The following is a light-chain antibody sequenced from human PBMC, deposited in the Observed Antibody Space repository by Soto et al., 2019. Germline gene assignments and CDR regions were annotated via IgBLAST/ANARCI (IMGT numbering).Light chain of an antibody. Sequence: QSALTQPASVSGSPGQSIAISCTGTSSDVGAYNYVSWYQQHPGKAPKVMIYDVNNRPSGVSDRFSGPKSGNTASLTISGLQADDEADYYCSSYTTGSLYVFGSGTKVTVL. CDR3: SSYTTGSLYV. CDR2: DVN. J-gene: IGLJ1*01. V-gene: IGLV2-14*01. CDR1: SSDVGAYNY.